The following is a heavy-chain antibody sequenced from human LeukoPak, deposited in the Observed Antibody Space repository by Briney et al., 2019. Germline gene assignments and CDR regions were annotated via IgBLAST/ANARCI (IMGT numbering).Heavy chain of an antibody. CDR3: ARKMLDIPDDAFDI. Sequence: SETLSLTCTVSGGSISSSSYYWGWIRQPPGKGLEWIGSIYYSGSTYYNPSLKSRVTISVDTSKNQFSLKLSSVTAADTAVYYCARKMLDIPDDAFDIWGQGTMVTVSS. CDR2: IYYSGST. D-gene: IGHD5-12*01. J-gene: IGHJ3*02. V-gene: IGHV4-39*07. CDR1: GGSISSSSYY.